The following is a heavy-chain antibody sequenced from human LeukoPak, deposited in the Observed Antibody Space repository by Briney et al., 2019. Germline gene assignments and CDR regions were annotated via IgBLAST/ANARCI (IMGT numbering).Heavy chain of an antibody. CDR3: ATYRQVLLPFES. Sequence: GGSLRLSCAASEFTFSTSAMSWVRQAPGKGLEWVSSISGSSDNTYYADSVKGRFTISRDNSKDTLYLQMNSLRAEDTAIYYCATYRQVLLPFESWGQGTLVTVSS. J-gene: IGHJ4*02. D-gene: IGHD2-8*02. V-gene: IGHV3-23*01. CDR2: ISGSSDNT. CDR1: EFTFSTSA.